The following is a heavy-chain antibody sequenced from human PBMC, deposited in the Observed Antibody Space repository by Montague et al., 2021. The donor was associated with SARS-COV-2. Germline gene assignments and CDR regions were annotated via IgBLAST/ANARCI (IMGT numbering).Heavy chain of an antibody. Sequence: TLSLTCTVSGDSITSDVSYWSWIRQPAGKGLEWIGRIYTTGSTNYNPSLKSRLTISLGTSKNQLSLKLSSVTAADTAVYYCARDDSRWDFDCWGQGTLVTVSS. CDR1: GDSITSDVSY. J-gene: IGHJ4*02. V-gene: IGHV4-61*02. CDR2: IYTTGST. D-gene: IGHD1-26*01. CDR3: ARDDSRWDFDC.